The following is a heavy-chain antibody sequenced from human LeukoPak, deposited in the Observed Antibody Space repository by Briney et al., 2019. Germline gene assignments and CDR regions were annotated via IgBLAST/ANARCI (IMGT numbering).Heavy chain of an antibody. V-gene: IGHV1-2*02. Sequence: ASVKVSCKASGYTFTGYYMHWVRQAPGQGLEWMGWINTNSGGTNYAQKFQGRVTMTRDTSISTAYMELSRLRSDDTAVYYCARVLYSSGWYDLYYFDYWGQGTLVTVSS. CDR3: ARVLYSSGWYDLYYFDY. CDR2: INTNSGGT. J-gene: IGHJ4*02. CDR1: GYTFTGYY. D-gene: IGHD6-19*01.